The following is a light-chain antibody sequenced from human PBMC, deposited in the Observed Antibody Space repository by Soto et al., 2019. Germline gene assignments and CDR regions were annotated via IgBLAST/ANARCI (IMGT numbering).Light chain of an antibody. CDR3: QQYHTSSIT. CDR1: QTISSW. Sequence: DMQMTQSPSTLSAYVGDRVTITCRASQTISSWLAWYQQKPGKAPNLLIYDASTLERGVPSRFSGTGSGTEFTLTIDRLQPDDFAPYYCQQYHTSSITFGQGTRLEIK. V-gene: IGKV1-5*01. J-gene: IGKJ5*01. CDR2: DAS.